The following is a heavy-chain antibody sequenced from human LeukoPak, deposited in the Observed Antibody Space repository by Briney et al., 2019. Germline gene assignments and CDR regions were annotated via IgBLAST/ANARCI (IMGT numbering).Heavy chain of an antibody. CDR2: IYYSGST. Sequence: SETLSLTCAVSGGSISSYYWSWIQQPPGKGLEWIGYIYYSGSTNYNPSLKSRVTISVDTSKNQFSLKLSSVTAADTAVYYCARVSGSYSRYLVSPYYYYYMDVWGKGTTVTVSS. CDR3: ARVSGSYSRYLVSPYYYYYMDV. CDR1: GGSISSYY. J-gene: IGHJ6*03. D-gene: IGHD3-10*01. V-gene: IGHV4-59*01.